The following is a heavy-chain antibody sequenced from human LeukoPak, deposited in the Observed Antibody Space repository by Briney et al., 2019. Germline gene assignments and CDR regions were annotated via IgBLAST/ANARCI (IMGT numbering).Heavy chain of an antibody. J-gene: IGHJ4*02. CDR3: AKSLGGYGNFDY. D-gene: IGHD5-18*01. CDR2: IYSGGST. V-gene: IGHV3-53*01. CDR1: GFTVSSNY. Sequence: GGSLRLSCAVSGFTVSSNYMSWVRQAPGKGLEWVSVIYSGGSTYYADSVKGRFTISRDNSKNTLYLQMNSLRAEDTAVYYCAKSLGGYGNFDYWGQGTLVTVSS.